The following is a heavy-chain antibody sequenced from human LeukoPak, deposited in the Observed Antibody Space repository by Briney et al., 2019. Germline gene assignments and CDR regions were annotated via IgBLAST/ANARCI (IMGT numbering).Heavy chain of an antibody. V-gene: IGHV4-34*01. J-gene: IGHJ5*02. CDR1: GGSFSGYY. CDR2: INHSGST. CDR3: ARDAQPVVAATPCWFDP. D-gene: IGHD2-15*01. Sequence: SETLSLTCAVYGGSFSGYYWSWIRLPPGKGLEWIGEINHSGSTNYNPSLKSRVTISVDTSKNQFSLKLSSVTAADTAVYYCARDAQPVVAATPCWFDPWGQGTLVTVSS.